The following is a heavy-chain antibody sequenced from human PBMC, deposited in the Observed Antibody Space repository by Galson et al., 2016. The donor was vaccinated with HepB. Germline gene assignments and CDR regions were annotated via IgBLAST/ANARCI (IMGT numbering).Heavy chain of an antibody. J-gene: IGHJ4*02. V-gene: IGHV3-21*06. CDR3: ARSFSRGYRGSGSTFDY. D-gene: IGHD3-10*01. CDR1: GFDFGGYT. Sequence: LRLSCAASGFDFGGYTMVWVRQAPGKGLEWVASICTTGSYIYYADSVRGRFTIFRDKTQSSVFLQMNSLRAEDTATYYCARSFSRGYRGSGSTFDYWGQGTLVAVST. CDR2: ICTTGSYI.